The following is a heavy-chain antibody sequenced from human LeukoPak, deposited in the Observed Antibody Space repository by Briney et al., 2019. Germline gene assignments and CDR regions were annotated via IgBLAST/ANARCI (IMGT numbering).Heavy chain of an antibody. J-gene: IGHJ4*02. CDR1: GGSFSGYY. D-gene: IGHD3-16*01. V-gene: IGHV4-34*01. CDR3: ARDLSYDYDID. CDR2: VNHSGST. Sequence: SETLSLTCAVYGGSFSGYYWSWIRQPPGKGLEWIGEVNHSGSTNYNPSLKSRVTISVDTSKNQFSLKLSSVTAADTAVYYCARDLSYDYDIDWGQGTLVTVSS.